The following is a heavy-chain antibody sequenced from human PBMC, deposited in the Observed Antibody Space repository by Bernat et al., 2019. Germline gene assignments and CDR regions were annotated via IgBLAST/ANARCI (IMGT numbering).Heavy chain of an antibody. D-gene: IGHD6-19*01. CDR3: ARVKSSNGWSPFDY. Sequence: EVQLVESGGGLVQPGGSLRLSCAASGFTFSSYRMSWVRQAPGKGLEWVANIKQDGSEKYYVDSVKARFTISRDNAKNSLYLQMNSLRAEDTAVYYCARVKSSNGWSPFDYWGQGTLVTVSS. CDR2: IKQDGSEK. CDR1: GFTFSSYR. V-gene: IGHV3-7*01. J-gene: IGHJ4*02.